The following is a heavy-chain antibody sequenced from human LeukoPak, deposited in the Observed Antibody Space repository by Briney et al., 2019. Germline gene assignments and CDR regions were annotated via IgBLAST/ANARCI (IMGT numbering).Heavy chain of an antibody. CDR2: INQDGSVQ. Sequence: GGSLRLSCAASGFPFSGCWMDWVRQAPGKGMEWVANINQDGSVQYYAASVRGRFTISRDNAKNSLYLQMNILRAEDTAIYYCSRSLDYLGQGALVTVSS. CDR1: GFPFSGCW. J-gene: IGHJ4*02. CDR3: SRSLDY. V-gene: IGHV3-7*01.